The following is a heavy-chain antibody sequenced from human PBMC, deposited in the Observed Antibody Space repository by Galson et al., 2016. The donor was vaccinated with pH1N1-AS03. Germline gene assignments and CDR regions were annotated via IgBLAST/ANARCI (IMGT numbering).Heavy chain of an antibody. CDR3: AHHQGYPVLSYAFHA. CDR2: IIPMFGTT. J-gene: IGHJ3*01. CDR1: GGTFNSNA. Sequence: SVKVSCKASGGTFNSNAISWVRQAPGHGLEWMGGIIPMFGTTHYALKFQGRVTITADEFATTAYMELSSLRSEDTAVYYCAHHQGYPVLSYAFHAWGRGTLVTVSS. V-gene: IGHV1-69*13. D-gene: IGHD3-16*02.